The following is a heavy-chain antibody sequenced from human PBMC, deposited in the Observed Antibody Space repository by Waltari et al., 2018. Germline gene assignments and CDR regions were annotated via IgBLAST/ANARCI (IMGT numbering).Heavy chain of an antibody. J-gene: IGHJ4*02. Sequence: EVQLLESGGGLVQPGGSLRLRCAACGLTFSNYAVSWVRQAPGKGLEWVSIIYGGGTYFVDSVKGRFTISRDNSKNALYLQMNSLRAEDTALYYCAIIHSGGFDYWGQGTLVTVSS. D-gene: IGHD3-16*01. CDR2: IYGGGT. CDR1: GLTFSNYA. CDR3: AIIHSGGFDY. V-gene: IGHV3-23*03.